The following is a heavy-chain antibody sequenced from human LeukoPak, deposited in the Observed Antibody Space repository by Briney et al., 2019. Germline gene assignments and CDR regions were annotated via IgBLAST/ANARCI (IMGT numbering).Heavy chain of an antibody. CDR3: ARLAKKQQLVYVDY. Sequence: GGSLRLSCAASGFTFSDYYMSWIRQAPGKGLEWVSYISSSGSIIYYADSVKGRFTISRDNAKNSLYLQMNSLRAEDTAVYYCARLAKKQQLVYVDYWGQGTLVTVSS. V-gene: IGHV3-11*04. D-gene: IGHD6-13*01. CDR1: GFTFSDYY. J-gene: IGHJ4*02. CDR2: ISSSGSII.